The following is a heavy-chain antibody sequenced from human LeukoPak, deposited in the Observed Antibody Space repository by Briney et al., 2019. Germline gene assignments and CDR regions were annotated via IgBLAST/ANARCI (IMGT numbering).Heavy chain of an antibody. V-gene: IGHV3-53*01. CDR2: IYRDGTT. Sequence: GGSLRLSCAASGFSVSSTYMNWVRQAPGKGLEWVSTIYRDGTTYYADYVKGRFTISRDNSKNTLYLQMNSLRAEDTAVYYCAKGIAGEYYFDYWGQGTLVTVSS. CDR1: GFSVSSTY. D-gene: IGHD6-13*01. CDR3: AKGIAGEYYFDY. J-gene: IGHJ4*02.